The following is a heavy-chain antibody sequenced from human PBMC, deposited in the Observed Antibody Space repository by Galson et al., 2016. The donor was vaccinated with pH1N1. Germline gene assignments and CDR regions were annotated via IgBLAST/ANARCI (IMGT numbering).Heavy chain of an antibody. Sequence: QSGAEVKKPEESLKISCKGSGYRFPSSWIAWVRQVPGKGLEWVGVVNPGGSTIRYSPPFQGQVTISSDKSINTASLQWSSLKASDTATYYCAREYDFGDYRGDAFDIWGQGTMVIVSS. CDR3: AREYDFGDYRGDAFDI. J-gene: IGHJ3*02. CDR2: VNPGGSTI. D-gene: IGHD4-17*01. V-gene: IGHV5-51*03. CDR1: GYRFPSSW.